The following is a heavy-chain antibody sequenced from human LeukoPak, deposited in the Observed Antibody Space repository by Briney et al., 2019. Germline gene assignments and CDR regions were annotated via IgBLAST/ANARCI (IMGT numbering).Heavy chain of an antibody. Sequence: PSETLSLTCAVYGGSFSGYYWSWIRQPPGKGLEWIGEINHSGSTNYNPSLKSRVTISVDTSKNQFPLKLSSVTAADTAVYYCASSRPYLWFGRSYYFDYWGQGTLVTVSS. CDR2: INHSGST. CDR3: ASSRPYLWFGRSYYFDY. J-gene: IGHJ4*02. V-gene: IGHV4-34*01. CDR1: GGSFSGYY. D-gene: IGHD3-10*01.